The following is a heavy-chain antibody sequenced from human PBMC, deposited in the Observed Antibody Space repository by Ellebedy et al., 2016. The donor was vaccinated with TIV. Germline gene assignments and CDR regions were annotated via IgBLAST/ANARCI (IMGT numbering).Heavy chain of an antibody. D-gene: IGHD6-19*01. CDR3: ARDHLYSSGWYSGVPYGMDV. J-gene: IGHJ6*02. CDR1: GFTFSSYE. CDR2: ISSSGSTI. Sequence: GGSLRLSCAASGFTFSSYEMNWVRQAPGKGLEWVSYISSSGSTIYYADSVKGRFTISRDNAKNSLYLQMNSLRAEDTAVYYCARDHLYSSGWYSGVPYGMDVWGQGTTVTVSS. V-gene: IGHV3-48*03.